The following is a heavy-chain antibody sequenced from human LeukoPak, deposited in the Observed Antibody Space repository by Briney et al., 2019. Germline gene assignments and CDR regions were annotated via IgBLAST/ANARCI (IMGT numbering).Heavy chain of an antibody. J-gene: IGHJ4*02. CDR1: GGSFSDYY. D-gene: IGHD4-11*01. CDR2: INHGRST. Sequence: PSETLSLTCAVYGGSFSDYYWIWIRQSPGKGLEWIGEINHGRSTNYNPSLKSRATISQDTSKNQFSLRLTSVTAADTAVYYCARQVYNNYHAQDFDYWGQGTLVTVSS. V-gene: IGHV4-34*01. CDR3: ARQVYNNYHAQDFDY.